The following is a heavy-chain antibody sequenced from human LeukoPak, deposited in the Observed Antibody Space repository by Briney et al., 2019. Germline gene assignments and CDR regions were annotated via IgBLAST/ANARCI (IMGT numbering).Heavy chain of an antibody. CDR2: IVVGSGNT. J-gene: IGHJ5*02. CDR3: ARDNSVGDNAWWFDP. Sequence: GTSVKVSCKASGFTFTSSAMQWVRQARGQRLEWIGWIVVGSGNTNYAQKFQGRVTMTRDMSTSTDYMELSSLRSEDTAIYYCARDNSVGDNAWWFDPWGQGTLVTVSS. V-gene: IGHV1-58*02. CDR1: GFTFTSSA. D-gene: IGHD1-26*01.